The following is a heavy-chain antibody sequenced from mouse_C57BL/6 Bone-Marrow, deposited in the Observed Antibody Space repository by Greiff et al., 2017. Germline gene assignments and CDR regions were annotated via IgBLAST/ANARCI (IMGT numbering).Heavy chain of an antibody. CDR1: GFTFSSYA. Sequence: EVMLVESGEGLVKPGGSLKLSCAASGFTFSSYAMSWVRQTPEKRLEWVAYISSGGDYIYYAATVKGPFNISRDNARNTLYVQMSSLKSEGTAMYYCTRSPFAYWGQGTLVTVSA. CDR2: ISSGGDYI. J-gene: IGHJ3*01. V-gene: IGHV5-9-1*02. CDR3: TRSPFAY.